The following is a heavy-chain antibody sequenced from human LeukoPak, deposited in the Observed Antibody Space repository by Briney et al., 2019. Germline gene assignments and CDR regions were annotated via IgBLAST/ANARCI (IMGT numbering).Heavy chain of an antibody. V-gene: IGHV3-23*01. Sequence: GGSLRLSCAASGFTFSSYAMSWVRQAPGKGLEWVSAISGSGGSTYYADSVKGRFTISRDNSKNTLYLQMNSLRAEDTAVYYCAKDRHDILTGYQAGVDVWGQGTTVTVSS. CDR3: AKDRHDILTGYQAGVDV. CDR2: ISGSGGST. D-gene: IGHD3-9*01. CDR1: GFTFSSYA. J-gene: IGHJ6*02.